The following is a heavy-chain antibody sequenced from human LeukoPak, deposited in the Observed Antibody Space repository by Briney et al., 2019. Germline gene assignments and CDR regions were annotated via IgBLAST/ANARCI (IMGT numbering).Heavy chain of an antibody. D-gene: IGHD6-13*01. CDR2: IYYSGST. J-gene: IGHJ4*02. Sequence: SETLSLTCSVSGGSIGSGSEYWGWIRQPPGKGLEWIGHIYYSGSTYYTPSLESRVTISVDTSKNQFSLELSSVTAADTAVYYSASRPSRVAAAGSFGYWGQGALVTVSS. CDR3: ASRPSRVAAAGSFGY. V-gene: IGHV4-39*01. CDR1: GGSIGSGSEY.